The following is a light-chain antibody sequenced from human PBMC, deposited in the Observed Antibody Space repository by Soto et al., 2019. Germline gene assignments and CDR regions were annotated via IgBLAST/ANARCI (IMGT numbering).Light chain of an antibody. Sequence: EIVMTQSPVTLSVSPGERATLSCRASQTVTTDLAWYQQKPGQAPRLVIHGASTRATDFPARFRGSGSGTEFTLTISSLQSEDIAVYYCHQYYTWPRTFGQGTKVEIK. V-gene: IGKV3-15*01. CDR2: GAS. CDR3: HQYYTWPRT. CDR1: QTVTTD. J-gene: IGKJ1*01.